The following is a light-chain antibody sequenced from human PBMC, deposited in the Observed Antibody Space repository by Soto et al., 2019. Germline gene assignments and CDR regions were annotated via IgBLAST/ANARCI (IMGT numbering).Light chain of an antibody. CDR2: KAT. CDR1: QSIGSG. Sequence: DFQMTQSPSTLSASVGDGVTITCRASQSIGSGLAWYQQQPGKAPKLLIYKATNLQRGVSSRFSGSGSGTDFSHTISSLQPADSATYYRRQYHDFQYTFGQGTKLEI. V-gene: IGKV1-5*03. CDR3: RQYHDFQYT. J-gene: IGKJ2*01.